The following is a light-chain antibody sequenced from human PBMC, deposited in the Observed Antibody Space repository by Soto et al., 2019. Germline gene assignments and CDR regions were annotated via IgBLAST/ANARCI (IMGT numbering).Light chain of an antibody. Sequence: QSVLTQPASVSGSPGQSITIPCTGTSNDIGGYNYVSWYQQFPGKAPKLIIYDVTNRPSGVSFRFSGSKSGNTASLTISGLQAEDEAGYHCPSYSXTSSRRLFGAGTKVTVL. CDR1: SNDIGGYNY. CDR2: DVT. V-gene: IGLV2-14*03. CDR3: PSYSXTSSRRL. J-gene: IGLJ1*01.